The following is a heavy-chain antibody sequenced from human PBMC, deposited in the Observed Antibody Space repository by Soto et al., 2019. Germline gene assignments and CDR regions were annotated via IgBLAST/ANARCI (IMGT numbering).Heavy chain of an antibody. CDR2: TRDKTNSYTT. J-gene: IGHJ4*02. V-gene: IGHV3-72*01. CDR1: GFTFSDHY. D-gene: IGHD3-16*01. Sequence: EVQLVESGGGLVQPGGSLRLSCAASGFTFSDHYMDWVRQAPGKGLEWVGRTRDKTNSYTTEYAASVKGRFTISRDDSKSSLYLQMNSLKTEDTDVYYCARATVGTYYFYYWVQGTLVTVSS. CDR3: ARATVGTYYFYY.